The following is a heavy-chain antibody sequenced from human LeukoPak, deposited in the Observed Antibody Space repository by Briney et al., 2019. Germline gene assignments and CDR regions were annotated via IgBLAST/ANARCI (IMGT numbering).Heavy chain of an antibody. D-gene: IGHD2-15*01. CDR2: ISGSGGST. J-gene: IGHJ4*02. CDR1: GFTFSSYA. Sequence: PGGSLRLSCAASGFTFSSYAMSWVRQAPGKGLEWVSAISGSGGSTYYADSVKGRFTISRDNSKNTLYLQMNSLRAEDTAVYYCAKVNSLVVVAATFYYWGQGTLVTVSS. CDR3: AKVNSLVVVAATFYY. V-gene: IGHV3-23*01.